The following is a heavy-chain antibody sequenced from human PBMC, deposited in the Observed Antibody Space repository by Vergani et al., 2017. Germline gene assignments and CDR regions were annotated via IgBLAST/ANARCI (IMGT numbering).Heavy chain of an antibody. CDR1: GFTFSSYG. D-gene: IGHD6-19*01. Sequence: QVQLVESGGGVVQPGRSLRLSCAASGFTFSSYGMHWVRQAPGKGLEWVAVIWYDGSNKYYADSVKGRFTISRDNSKNTLYLQMNSLRAEDTAVYYCAREGGSSGWFTYYYYGMDVWGQGTTVTVSS. CDR3: AREGGSSGWFTYYYYGMDV. CDR2: IWYDGSNK. J-gene: IGHJ6*02. V-gene: IGHV3-33*01.